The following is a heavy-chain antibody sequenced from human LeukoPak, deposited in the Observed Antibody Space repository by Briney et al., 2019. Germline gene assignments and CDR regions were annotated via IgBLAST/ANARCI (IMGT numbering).Heavy chain of an antibody. CDR1: GYTFTRYY. CDR2: INPSGGST. V-gene: IGHV1-46*01. CDR3: ARALGYCGGDCLPKY. J-gene: IGHJ4*02. D-gene: IGHD2-21*02. Sequence: ASVKVSCKASGYTFTRYYMYWVRQAPGQGLEWMGIINPSGGSTNYAQKFQGRVTMTRDTSTNTVYMELSSLRSEDTAVYYCARALGYCGGDCLPKYWGQGTLVTVSS.